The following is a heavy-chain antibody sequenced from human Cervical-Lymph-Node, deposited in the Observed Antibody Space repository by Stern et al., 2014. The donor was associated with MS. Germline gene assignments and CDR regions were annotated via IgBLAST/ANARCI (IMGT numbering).Heavy chain of an antibody. Sequence: QLQLQESGPGLVKPSQTLSLTCTVSGGSISSGDNYWSWVRQPPGKGLEWIGYIHYSGSTFYNPSLKSRITISVDTSKNQFSLRLTSVTAADTAVYYCARTEWFGELAFDYWGQGTLVTVS. V-gene: IGHV4-30-4*01. CDR1: GGSISSGDNY. CDR3: ARTEWFGELAFDY. D-gene: IGHD3-10*01. J-gene: IGHJ4*02. CDR2: IHYSGST.